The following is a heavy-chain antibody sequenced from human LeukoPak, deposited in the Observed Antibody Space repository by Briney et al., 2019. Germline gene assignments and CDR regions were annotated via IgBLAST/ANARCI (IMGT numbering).Heavy chain of an antibody. CDR3: ARDLRYYYYMDV. CDR1: GFTFSSYA. Sequence: PGGSLRLSCAASGFTFSSYAMHWVRQAPGKGMEWVAVISYDGSNKYYADSVKGRFTISRDNSKNTRYLQMNSLRAEDTAVYYCARDLRYYYYMDVWGKGTTVTVSS. CDR2: ISYDGSNK. J-gene: IGHJ6*03. V-gene: IGHV3-30*04.